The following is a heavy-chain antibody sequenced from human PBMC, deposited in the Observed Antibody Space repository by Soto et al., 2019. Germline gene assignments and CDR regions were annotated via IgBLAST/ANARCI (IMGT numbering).Heavy chain of an antibody. D-gene: IGHD2-15*01. J-gene: IGHJ4*02. CDR1: GGSISSGGYY. V-gene: IGHV4-31*03. CDR2: IYYTGHT. CDR3: ARVTPPTWVVTHHYFDF. Sequence: KPSETLSLPCTVSGGSISSGGYYWSWIRQHPGKGLEWIGYIYYTGHTYYNPSLKSRVTLSVDTSKNQFSLKLTPVIAADTAVYYCARVTPPTWVVTHHYFDFWGQGTRFTGSS.